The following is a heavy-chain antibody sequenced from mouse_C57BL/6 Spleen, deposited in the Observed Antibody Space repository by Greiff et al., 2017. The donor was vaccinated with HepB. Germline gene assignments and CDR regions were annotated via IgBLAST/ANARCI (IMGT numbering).Heavy chain of an antibody. CDR3: ARNYDVYFDV. J-gene: IGHJ1*03. V-gene: IGHV5-17*01. CDR1: GFTFSDYG. Sequence: EVHLVESGGGLVKPGGSLKLSCAASGFTFSDYGMHWVRQAPGKGLEWVAYISSGSSTIYYADTVKGRFTISRDNAKNTLFLQMTSLRSEDTAMYYCARNYDVYFDVWGTGTTVTVSS. D-gene: IGHD1-1*01. CDR2: ISSGSSTI.